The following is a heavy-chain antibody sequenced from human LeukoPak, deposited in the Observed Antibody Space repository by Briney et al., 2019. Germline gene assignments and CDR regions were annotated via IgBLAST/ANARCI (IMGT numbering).Heavy chain of an antibody. Sequence: PSETLSLTCAVYGGSFSGYYWSWIRQPPGKGLEWIGYVSYSGETNFNPSLRSRVTMSVDTSKNHISLKLSSVNAADTAVYYCARGGMSTYYDSGGYYSYWGQGTLVTVSS. CDR1: GGSFSGYY. V-gene: IGHV4-59*01. CDR2: VSYSGET. CDR3: ARGGMSTYYDSGGYYSY. J-gene: IGHJ4*02. D-gene: IGHD3-22*01.